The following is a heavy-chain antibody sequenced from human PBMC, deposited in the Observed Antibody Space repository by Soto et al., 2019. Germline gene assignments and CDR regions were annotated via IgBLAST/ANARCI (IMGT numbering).Heavy chain of an antibody. CDR2: IIPLFGIP. V-gene: IGHV1-69*01. D-gene: IGHD5-18*01. J-gene: IGHJ6*02. CDR3: ARSARRVFSYGQVLSNYYYVMDV. CDR1: GGTLSRFG. Sequence: QVQLVQSGAEVKKPGSSVKVSCKASGGTLSRFGINWVRQAPGQGLEWMGGIIPLFGIPEYAQRFQGRVTLTADESTSTAYMEVTSLRPDDTAMYYCARSARRVFSYGQVLSNYYYVMDVWGQGTTVTVSS.